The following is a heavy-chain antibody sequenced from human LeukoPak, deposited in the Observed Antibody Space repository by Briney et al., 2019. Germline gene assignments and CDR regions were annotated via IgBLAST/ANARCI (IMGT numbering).Heavy chain of an antibody. V-gene: IGHV3-23*01. Sequence: PEGSLRLSCAASGFTFSSYAMSWVRQAPGKGLEWVSAISGSGGSTYYADSVKGRFTISRDNSKNTLYLQMNSLRAEDTAVYYCAKGPIAARNNWFDPWGQGTLVTVSS. D-gene: IGHD6-6*01. CDR2: ISGSGGST. CDR1: GFTFSSYA. J-gene: IGHJ5*02. CDR3: AKGPIAARNNWFDP.